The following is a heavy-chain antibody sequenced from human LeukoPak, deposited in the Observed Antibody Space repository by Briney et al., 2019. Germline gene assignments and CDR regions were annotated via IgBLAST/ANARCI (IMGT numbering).Heavy chain of an antibody. V-gene: IGHV3-7*01. Sequence: GGSLRLSCAASGFTFTNNFMSWVRQVPGKGLEWVANIKQDGSETTYADSVRGRFTIFRDNAKDSVYLQMNSLRGEDSATYYCVREGFYFFDFWGQGTLVTVSS. CDR3: VREGFYFFDF. J-gene: IGHJ4*01. CDR1: GFTFTNNF. CDR2: IKQDGSET.